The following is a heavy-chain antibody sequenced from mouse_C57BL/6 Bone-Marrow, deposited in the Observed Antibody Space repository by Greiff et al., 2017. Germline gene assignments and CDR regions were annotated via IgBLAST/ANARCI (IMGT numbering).Heavy chain of an antibody. Sequence: EVMLVVSEGGLVQPGSSMKLSCTASGFTFSDYYMAWVRQVPEKGLEWVANINYDVSSTYYLDYWKSRVISSTDSAENILCLQMSSLKSEDTDTYYCARDITTVVERYFDDWGTGTSVTVCS. D-gene: IGHD1-1*01. CDR3: ARDITTVVERYFDD. V-gene: IGHV5-16*01. J-gene: IGHJ1*03. CDR2: INYDVSST. CDR1: GFTFSDYY.